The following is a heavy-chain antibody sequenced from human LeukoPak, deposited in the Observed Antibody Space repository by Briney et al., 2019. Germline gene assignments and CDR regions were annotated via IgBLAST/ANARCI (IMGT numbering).Heavy chain of an antibody. V-gene: IGHV4-39*07. Sequence: SETLSLTCTVSGGSISSSSYYWGWIRQPPGKGLEWIGSIYYSGSTYYNPSLKSRVTISVDTSKNQFSLKLSSVTAADTAVYYCARDLDNNGMDVWGQGTTVTVSS. CDR2: IYYSGST. J-gene: IGHJ6*02. CDR3: ARDLDNNGMDV. D-gene: IGHD1-1*01. CDR1: GGSISSSSYY.